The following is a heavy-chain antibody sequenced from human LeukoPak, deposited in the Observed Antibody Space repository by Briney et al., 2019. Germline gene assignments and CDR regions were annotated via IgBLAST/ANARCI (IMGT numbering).Heavy chain of an antibody. CDR1: GFTFSDAW. CDR3: ATYINWVAGDV. D-gene: IGHD1-1*01. Sequence: PGGSLRLSCVGSGFTFSDAWMSWVRQVPGQGLEWVAHINHEGGGIQYVDSVKGRFTISRDNAKGSVYLQMNSLRAEDTAIYHCATYINWVAGDVWGQGTTVIVSS. V-gene: IGHV3-7*01. J-gene: IGHJ6*02. CDR2: INHEGGGI.